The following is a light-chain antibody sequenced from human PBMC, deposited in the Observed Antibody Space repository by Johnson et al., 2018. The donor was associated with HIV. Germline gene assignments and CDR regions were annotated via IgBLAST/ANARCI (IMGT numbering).Light chain of an antibody. CDR1: SSNIGNNY. CDR3: GTWDSSLNTGAV. Sequence: QSVLTQPPSVSAAPGQKVTIACSGSSSNIGNNYVSWHQQLPGTAPKVLIYDNNKRPSGIPDRISGSKSGTSAALGITGLQTGDEADYYCGTWDSSLNTGAVFGTGTKVTVL. J-gene: IGLJ1*01. CDR2: DNN. V-gene: IGLV1-51*01.